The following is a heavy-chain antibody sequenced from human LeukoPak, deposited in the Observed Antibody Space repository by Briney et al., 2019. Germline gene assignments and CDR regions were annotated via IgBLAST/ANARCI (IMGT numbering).Heavy chain of an antibody. Sequence: SETLSLTCAVSGGSISSYYWSWIRQPPGKGLEWIGYIYYSGSTNYNPSLKSRVTISVDTSKNQFSLKLSSVTAADTAVYYCARSSPLRITMIVVVIDYWGQGTLVTVSS. CDR2: IYYSGST. D-gene: IGHD3-22*01. CDR3: ARSSPLRITMIVVVIDY. V-gene: IGHV4-59*08. CDR1: GGSISSYY. J-gene: IGHJ4*02.